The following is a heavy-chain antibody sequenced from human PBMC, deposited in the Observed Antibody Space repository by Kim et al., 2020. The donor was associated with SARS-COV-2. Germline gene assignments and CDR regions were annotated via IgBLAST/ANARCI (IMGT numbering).Heavy chain of an antibody. D-gene: IGHD2-15*01. J-gene: IGHJ4*02. V-gene: IGHV7-4-1*02. CDR2: INTNTGNP. CDR3: ARSVVVAATNSNDY. Sequence: ASVKVSCKASGYTFTSYAMNWVRQAPGQGLEWMGWINTNTGNPTYAQGFTGRFVFSLDTSVSTAYLQISSLKAEDTAVYYCARSVVVAATNSNDYWGQGTLVTVSS. CDR1: GYTFTSYA.